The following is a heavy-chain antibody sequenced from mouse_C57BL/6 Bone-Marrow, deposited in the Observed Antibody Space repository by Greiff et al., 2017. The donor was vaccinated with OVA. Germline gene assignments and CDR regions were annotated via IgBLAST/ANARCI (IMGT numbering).Heavy chain of an antibody. CDR1: GYTFTSYG. D-gene: IGHD2-4*01. Sequence: QVQLQQSGAELARPGASVKLSCKASGYTFTSYGISWVKQRTGQGLEWIGEIYPRSGNTYYNEKFKGKATLTADKSSSTAYMELRSLTSEDSAVYFCARGNYDYDRGYWYFDVWGTGTTVTVSS. CDR3: ARGNYDYDRGYWYFDV. V-gene: IGHV1-81*01. J-gene: IGHJ1*03. CDR2: IYPRSGNT.